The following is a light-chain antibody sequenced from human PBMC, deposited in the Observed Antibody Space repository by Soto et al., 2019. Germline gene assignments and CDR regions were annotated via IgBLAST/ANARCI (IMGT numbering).Light chain of an antibody. CDR2: DVS. J-gene: IGLJ1*01. CDR1: SSEVGGYNY. CDR3: SSYTSSSTLVV. V-gene: IGLV2-14*01. Sequence: QSVLTQPASVSGSPGQSITISCTGTSSEVGGYNYVSWYQQHPGKAPKLMIYDVSNRPLGVSNRFSSSKSGNTASLTFSGLLAEDEADYYCSSYTSSSTLVVFGTGTKVTVL.